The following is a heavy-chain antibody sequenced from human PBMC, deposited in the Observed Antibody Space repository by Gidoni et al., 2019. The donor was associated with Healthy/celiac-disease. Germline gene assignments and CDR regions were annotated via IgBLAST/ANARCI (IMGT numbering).Heavy chain of an antibody. CDR3: AIFAFDSSGVLGY. CDR2: ISSSGSTI. Sequence: EVQLVESGGGLVQPGGSLRLSCAASGFTFSSYEMNWVRQAPGKGLGWVSYISSSGSTIYYADSVKGRFTISRDNAKNSLYLQMNSLRAEDTAVYYCAIFAFDSSGVLGYWGQGTLVTVSS. CDR1: GFTFSSYE. V-gene: IGHV3-48*03. D-gene: IGHD6-25*01. J-gene: IGHJ4*02.